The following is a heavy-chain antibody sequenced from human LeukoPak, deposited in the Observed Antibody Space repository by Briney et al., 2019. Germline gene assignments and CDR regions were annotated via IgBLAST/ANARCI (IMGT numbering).Heavy chain of an antibody. D-gene: IGHD3-22*01. CDR1: GGSFSGYY. CDR2: INHSGST. V-gene: IGHV4-34*01. J-gene: IGHJ4*02. CDR3: ARGQGYYDSSGYL. Sequence: PSETLSLTCAVYGGSFSGYYWSWIRQPPGKGLEWVGEINHSGSTNYNPSLKSRVTISVDTSKNQFSLKLSSVTAADTAMYYCARGQGYYDSSGYLWGQGTLVTVSS.